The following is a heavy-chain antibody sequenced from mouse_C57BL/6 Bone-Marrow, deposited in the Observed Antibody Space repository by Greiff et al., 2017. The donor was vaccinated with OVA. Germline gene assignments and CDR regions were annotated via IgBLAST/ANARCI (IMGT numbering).Heavy chain of an antibody. CDR3: ARDHYWYFDV. J-gene: IGHJ1*03. CDR1: GYTFTDYN. Sequence: EVQLQQSGPELVKPGASVKIPCKASGYTFTDYNMDWVKQSHGKSLEWIGDINPNNGGTIYNQKFKGKATLTVDESSSTAYMELRSLTSEDTAVYYCARDHYWYFDVWGTGTTVTVSS. V-gene: IGHV1-18*01. CDR2: INPNNGGT.